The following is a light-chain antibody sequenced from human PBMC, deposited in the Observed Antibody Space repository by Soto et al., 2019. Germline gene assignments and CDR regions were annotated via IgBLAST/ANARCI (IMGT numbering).Light chain of an antibody. J-gene: IGKJ5*01. CDR2: DAS. CDR3: QQRSNWPPIT. CDR1: QNFGSSY. V-gene: IGKV3-11*01. Sequence: EVVLTQSPDTVSLSPGERATLSCRAIQNFGSSYLVWYQQKPGQAPRLLIYDASKRATGIPARFSGSGSGTDFTLTISSLEPEDFAVYYCQQRSNWPPITFGQGTRLEIK.